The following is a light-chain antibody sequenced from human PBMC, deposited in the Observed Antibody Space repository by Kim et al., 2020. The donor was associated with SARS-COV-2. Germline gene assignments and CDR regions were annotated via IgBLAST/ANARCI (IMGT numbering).Light chain of an antibody. Sequence: GQSITLLCVVISSDVGPYNFVSWYQKHPGKAPKLLIFDVNNRPSGVSDRFSGSKSGNTASLTISGLQAQDEADYYCSSYTSSSTWVFGGGTQLTVL. CDR1: SSDVGPYNF. J-gene: IGLJ3*02. V-gene: IGLV2-14*03. CDR3: SSYTSSSTWV. CDR2: DVN.